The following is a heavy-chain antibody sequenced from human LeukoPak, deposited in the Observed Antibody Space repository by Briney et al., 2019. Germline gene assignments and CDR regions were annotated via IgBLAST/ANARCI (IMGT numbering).Heavy chain of an antibody. D-gene: IGHD3-3*01. CDR3: AKEVWSGYYGYYYYYMDV. Sequence: ETLSLTCAVYGGSFSGYYWSWVRQAPGKGLEWVSAISGSGGSTYYADSVKGRFTISRDNSKNTLYLQMNSLRAEDTAVYYCAKEVWSGYYGYYYYYMDVWGKGTTVTVSS. CDR2: ISGSGGST. V-gene: IGHV3-23*01. CDR1: GGSFSGYY. J-gene: IGHJ6*03.